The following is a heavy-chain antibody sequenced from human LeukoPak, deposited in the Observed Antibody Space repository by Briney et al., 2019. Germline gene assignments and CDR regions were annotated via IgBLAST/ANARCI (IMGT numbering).Heavy chain of an antibody. D-gene: IGHD2-15*01. CDR2: ISGSGGST. V-gene: IGHV3-23*01. Sequence: QAGGSLRLSCAASGFTFSSYGMSWVRQAPGKGLEWVSAISGSGGSTYYADSVKGRFTISRDNSKNTLYLQMNSLRAEDTAVYYCAKDSMPLGRYCSGGSCYPGDDYWGQGTLVTVSS. J-gene: IGHJ4*02. CDR1: GFTFSSYG. CDR3: AKDSMPLGRYCSGGSCYPGDDY.